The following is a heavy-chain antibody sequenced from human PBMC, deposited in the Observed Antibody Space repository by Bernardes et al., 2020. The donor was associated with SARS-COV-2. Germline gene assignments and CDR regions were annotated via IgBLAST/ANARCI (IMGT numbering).Heavy chain of an antibody. V-gene: IGHV3-30*03. CDR2: ISNDGSTK. D-gene: IGHD4-17*01. J-gene: IGHJ1*01. CDR1: GFTFSSDG. CDR3: ATTRNDYGDIVDHFQH. Sequence: GGSLRLSCAASGFTFSSDGMHWVRQAPGKGLEWVALISNDGSTKYYADSGKGRFTISRDNSKNTLYLQVNSLRAEDTAIYYCATTRNDYGDIVDHFQHWGQGTLVTVSS.